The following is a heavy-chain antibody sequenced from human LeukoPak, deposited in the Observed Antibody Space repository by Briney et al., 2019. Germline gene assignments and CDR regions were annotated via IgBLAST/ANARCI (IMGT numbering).Heavy chain of an antibody. CDR3: ARDRKDYYAFDI. Sequence: GGSLRLSCAASGFTVSSNYMSWVRQAPGKGLEWVSVIYSGGSTYYADSVKGRFTISRDNSKNTLYLQMNSLRAEDTAVYYCARDRKDYYAFDIWGQGTMVTVSS. CDR1: GFTVSSNY. D-gene: IGHD3-10*01. CDR2: IYSGGST. J-gene: IGHJ3*02. V-gene: IGHV3-66*01.